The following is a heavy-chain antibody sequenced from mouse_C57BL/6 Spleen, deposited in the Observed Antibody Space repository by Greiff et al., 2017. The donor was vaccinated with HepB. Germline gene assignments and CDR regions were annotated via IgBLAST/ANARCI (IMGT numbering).Heavy chain of an antibody. D-gene: IGHD2-5*01. Sequence: KVEESGGGLVQPGGSLSLSCAASGFTFTDYYMSWVRQPPGKALEWLGFIRNKANGYTTEYSAYVKGRFTISRDNSQSILYLQMNALRAEDSATYDCARSDDHYYSNYRFAYWGQWTLVTVSA. V-gene: IGHV7-3*01. CDR1: GFTFTDYY. CDR2: IRNKANGYTT. J-gene: IGHJ3*01. CDR3: ARSDDHYYSNYRFAY.